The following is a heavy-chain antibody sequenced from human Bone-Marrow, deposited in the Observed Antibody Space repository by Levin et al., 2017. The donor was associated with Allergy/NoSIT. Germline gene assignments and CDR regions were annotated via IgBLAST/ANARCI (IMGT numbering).Heavy chain of an antibody. J-gene: IGHJ4*02. CDR2: ISPTGITI. V-gene: IGHV3-48*01. CDR3: AFSWGVNCYYFDY. CDR1: GFAFSSHS. D-gene: IGHD1-1*01. Sequence: LSLTCAASGFAFSSHSMNWVRQAPGKGLEWLSYISPTGITIFYADSVKGRFTISRDKAKNSLYLQMSSLRADDTAVYYCAFSWGVNCYYFDYWGQGTRVTVSS.